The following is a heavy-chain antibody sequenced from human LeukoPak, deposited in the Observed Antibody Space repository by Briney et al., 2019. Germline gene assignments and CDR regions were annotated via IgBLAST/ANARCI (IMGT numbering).Heavy chain of an antibody. D-gene: IGHD3-10*01. Sequence: PSETLSLTCTVSGGSISSGDYYWSWIRQPPGKGLEWIGYIYYSGSTYYNPSPKSRVTISVDTSKNQFSLKLSSVTAADTAVYYCAREDVGDMTLFDYWGQGTLVTVSS. J-gene: IGHJ4*02. CDR3: AREDVGDMTLFDY. CDR1: GGSISSGDYY. V-gene: IGHV4-30-4*01. CDR2: IYYSGST.